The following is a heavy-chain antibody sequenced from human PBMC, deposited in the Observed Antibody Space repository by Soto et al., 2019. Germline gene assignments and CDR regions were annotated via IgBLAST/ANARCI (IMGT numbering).Heavy chain of an antibody. CDR1: GFSFSTSGVG. J-gene: IGHJ6*04. CDR2: IYWNGNE. CDR3: AHELLGYYYFMDF. Sequence: QITLRESGPTLVKPTQTLTLTCTFSGFSFSTSGVGVGWFRQPPGQALPWLALIYWNGNERYSPSLNNRLTVTKDTTKNQVVLTVASLDPLHTATSYCAHELLGYYYFMDFWGKGTNVTVSS. V-gene: IGHV2-5*01. D-gene: IGHD3-10*01.